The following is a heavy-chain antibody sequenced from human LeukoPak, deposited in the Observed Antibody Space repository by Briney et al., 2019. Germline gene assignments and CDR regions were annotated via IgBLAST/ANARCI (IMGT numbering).Heavy chain of an antibody. V-gene: IGHV3-21*04. J-gene: IGHJ4*02. D-gene: IGHD3-10*01. CDR2: ISSSSSYI. CDR3: AKDMNTMVRGVPMH. CDR1: GFTFSSYS. Sequence: GGSLRLSCAASGFTFSSYSMNWVRQAPGKGLEWVSSISSSSSYIYYADSVKGRFTISRDNSKNTLYLQMNSLRAEDTAVYYCAKDMNTMVRGVPMHWGQGTLVTVSS.